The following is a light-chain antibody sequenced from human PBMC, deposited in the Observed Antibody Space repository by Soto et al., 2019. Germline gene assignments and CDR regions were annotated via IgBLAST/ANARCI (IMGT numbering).Light chain of an antibody. J-gene: IGKJ1*01. CDR3: QQYNDWPPAWT. V-gene: IGKV3-15*01. CDR1: RSVGNT. Sequence: EIVMTQSPAALSVSPGERATLSCRASRSVGNTLAWYQQKPGQAPSLLIYGASTRATGVPARFSGSGSGTEFTLTIGSLQSEDYALYYCQQYNDWPPAWTFGQGTKVEIK. CDR2: GAS.